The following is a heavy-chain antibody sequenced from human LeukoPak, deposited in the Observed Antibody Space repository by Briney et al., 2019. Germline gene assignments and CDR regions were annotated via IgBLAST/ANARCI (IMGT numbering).Heavy chain of an antibody. Sequence: GGSLRLSCAASGFTFSSYGMHWVRQAPGKGLEWVAVISYDASNKYYADSVKGRFTISRDSSKNTLYLQMNSLRAEDTAVYYCAKEGSYYHYYFDYWGQGTLVTVSS. D-gene: IGHD3-3*01. CDR1: GFTFSSYG. V-gene: IGHV3-30*18. CDR2: ISYDASNK. J-gene: IGHJ4*02. CDR3: AKEGSYYHYYFDY.